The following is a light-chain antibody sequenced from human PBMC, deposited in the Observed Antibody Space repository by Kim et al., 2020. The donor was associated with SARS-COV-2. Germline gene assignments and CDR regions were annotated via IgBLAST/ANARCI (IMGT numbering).Light chain of an antibody. J-gene: IGKJ1*01. CDR3: QQYGGSPWM. CDR2: DAS. Sequence: DIVLTQSPGTLSLSPGETATLSCRASQTVGANFLAWYQQKPGQAPRLLIYDASTRASGIPDRFSGSGSGTDFTLTISRLEPEDFAVYSCQQYGGSPWMFGQGTKVDIK. V-gene: IGKV3-20*01. CDR1: QTVGANF.